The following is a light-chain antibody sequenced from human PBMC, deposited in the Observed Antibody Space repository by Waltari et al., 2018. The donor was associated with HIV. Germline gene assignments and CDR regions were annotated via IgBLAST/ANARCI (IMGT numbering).Light chain of an antibody. CDR2: GAT. CDR3: QQYNQGPLGIT. V-gene: IGKV3-15*01. Sequence: EIVMKQSPATLSVSPGGRATLFCRDSQSVSNNLDWYQQKPGQGPSLLMYGATTRATGIPARFGGSGSGTEFTLTISSLQSEDFGLYYCQQYNQGPLGITFGQGTRLEI. CDR1: QSVSNN. J-gene: IGKJ5*01.